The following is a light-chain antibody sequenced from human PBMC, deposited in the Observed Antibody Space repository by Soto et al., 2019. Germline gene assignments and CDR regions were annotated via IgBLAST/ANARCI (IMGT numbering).Light chain of an antibody. CDR1: QSVSRY. CDR3: QQRSNWIT. V-gene: IGKV3-11*01. J-gene: IGKJ5*01. CDR2: DAS. Sequence: IVLTQSPGPLSLSPGERATLSCRASQSVSRYLAWYQQKPGQAPRILIYDASYRATGIPARFSGSGSGTDFILTISSLDPEYFAIYYCQQRSNWITFGQGTRLEIK.